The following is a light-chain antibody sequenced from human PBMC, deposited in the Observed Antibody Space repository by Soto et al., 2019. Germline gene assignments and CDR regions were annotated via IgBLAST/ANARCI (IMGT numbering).Light chain of an antibody. V-gene: IGKV3-15*01. CDR2: GAS. CDR1: ESVGSN. CDR3: QHYNTWPWT. J-gene: IGKJ1*01. Sequence: EIVMTQSPATLSVSPGEIATLSCRASESVGSNLAWYQQKPGQAPRLLIHGASKRATGIPARFSGSGSETEFILTISSLQSEDSATYYCQHYNTWPWTFGQGTKVDIK.